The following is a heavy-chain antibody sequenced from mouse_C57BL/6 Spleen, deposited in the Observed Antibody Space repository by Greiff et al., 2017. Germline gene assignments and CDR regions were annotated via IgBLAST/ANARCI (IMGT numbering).Heavy chain of an antibody. D-gene: IGHD1-1*01. V-gene: IGHV1-18*01. CDR1: GYTFTDYN. CDR2: INPNNGGN. Sequence: VQLQQSGPELVKPGASVKIPCKASGYTFTDYNMAWVKQSHGKSLEWIGDINPNNGGNIYNQKFKGKATLTVDKSSSTAYMELRSLTSEDTAVYYCARRALYYYGSSPFAYWGQGTLGTVSA. J-gene: IGHJ3*01. CDR3: ARRALYYYGSSPFAY.